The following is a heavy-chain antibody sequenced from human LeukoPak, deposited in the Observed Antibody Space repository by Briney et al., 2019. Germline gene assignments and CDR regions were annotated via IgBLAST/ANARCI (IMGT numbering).Heavy chain of an antibody. Sequence: GGSLRLSCAASEFSVGSNYMTWVRQAPGKGLEWVSSISSSSSYIYYADSVKGRFTISRDNAKNSLYLQMNSLRAEDTAVYYCAREECSGGSCYSFDYWGQGTLVTVSS. CDR2: ISSSSSYI. V-gene: IGHV3-21*01. CDR3: AREECSGGSCYSFDY. CDR1: EFSVGSNY. D-gene: IGHD2-15*01. J-gene: IGHJ4*02.